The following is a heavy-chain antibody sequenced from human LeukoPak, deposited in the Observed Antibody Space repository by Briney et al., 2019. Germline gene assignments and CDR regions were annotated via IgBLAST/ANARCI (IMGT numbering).Heavy chain of an antibody. CDR2: LDWIGAST. CDR1: GLKFDDHG. V-gene: IGHV3-20*04. Sequence: PGGSLRLSCAVSGLKFDDHGMSWVRQVPGKGLGWVSGLDWIGASTTYADSVKGRFTISRDNARNSLYLQMNSLKVEDTAFYFCATGYYRTFDYWGQGTLVTVSS. D-gene: IGHD3-16*02. J-gene: IGHJ4*02. CDR3: ATGYYRTFDY.